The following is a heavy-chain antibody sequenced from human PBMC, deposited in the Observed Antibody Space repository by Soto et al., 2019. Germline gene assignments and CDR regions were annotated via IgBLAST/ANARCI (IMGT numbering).Heavy chain of an antibody. CDR2: INVGDNT. CDR3: ARGMSSGWPYVFDI. Sequence: EVQLVESGGGLVQSGGSLRLSCAASGLTVTSKYMTWVRQALGKGLEWVSIINVGDNTYYADSVKGRFTIFRDKSKNTVYLQMNSLRAEDTAVYYCARGMSSGWPYVFDIWGQGTTVTVSS. CDR1: GLTVTSKY. J-gene: IGHJ3*02. D-gene: IGHD6-19*01. V-gene: IGHV3-66*01.